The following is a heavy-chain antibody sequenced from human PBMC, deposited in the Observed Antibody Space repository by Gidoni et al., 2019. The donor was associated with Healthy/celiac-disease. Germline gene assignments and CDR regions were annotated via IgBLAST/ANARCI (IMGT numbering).Heavy chain of an antibody. CDR1: GFTFSSYS. D-gene: IGHD2-2*01. J-gene: IGHJ4*02. CDR3: ARGRGGKYQPSDY. V-gene: IGHV3-21*01. CDR2: ISSSSSYI. Sequence: EVQLVESGGGLVKPGGSLRLSCAASGFTFSSYSMNWVRQAPGKGLEWVSSISSSSSYIYYADSVKGRFTISRDNAKNSLYLQMNSLRAEDTAVYYCARGRGGKYQPSDYWGQGTLVTVSS.